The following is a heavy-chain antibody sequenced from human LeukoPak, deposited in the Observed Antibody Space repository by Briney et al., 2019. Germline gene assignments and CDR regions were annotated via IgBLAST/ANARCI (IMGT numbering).Heavy chain of an antibody. CDR2: INSDGSST. V-gene: IGHV3-74*01. CDR1: GFTFSSYW. J-gene: IGHJ4*02. Sequence: GGSLRLSCAASGFTFSSYWMPWVRQAPGKGLVWVSRINSDGSSTSYADSVKGRFTISRDNAKNTLYLQMNSLRAEDTAVYYCARIPYCSSTNCYPSDYWGQGTLVTVSS. D-gene: IGHD2-2*01. CDR3: ARIPYCSSTNCYPSDY.